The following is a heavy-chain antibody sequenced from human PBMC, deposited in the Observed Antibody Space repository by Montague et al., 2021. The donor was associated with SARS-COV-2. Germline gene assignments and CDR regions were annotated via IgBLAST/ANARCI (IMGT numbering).Heavy chain of an antibody. CDR3: ARDRLDFGAGRQGTIDF. CDR1: GDSITNHY. CDR2: MHFTGKT. D-gene: IGHD3-10*01. J-gene: IGHJ4*02. V-gene: IGHV4-4*07. Sequence: SETLSLTCSVSGDSITNHYWSWIRQPAGKGLEWIGRMHFTGKTNFSPFFSSRLTMSADTSKNQFSLKLTSVTAADTAIYFCARDRLDFGAGRQGTIDFWGQGTLVTVSS.